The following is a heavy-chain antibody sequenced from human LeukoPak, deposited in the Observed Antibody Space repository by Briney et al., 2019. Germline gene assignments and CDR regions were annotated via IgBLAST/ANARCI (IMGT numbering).Heavy chain of an antibody. Sequence: SETLSLTCTVSGGSISGYYWSWIRQPPGKGLEWIGYIYYSGSTNYNPSLKSRVTISVDTSKNQFSLKLSSVTAADAAVYYCARSTPHDYYHYYMDVWGTGTTVTVSS. CDR2: IYYSGST. J-gene: IGHJ6*03. CDR3: ARSTPHDYYHYYMDV. V-gene: IGHV4-59*12. D-gene: IGHD2-2*01. CDR1: GGSISGYY.